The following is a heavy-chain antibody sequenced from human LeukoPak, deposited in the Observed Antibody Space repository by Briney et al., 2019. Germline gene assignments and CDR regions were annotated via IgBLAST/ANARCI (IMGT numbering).Heavy chain of an antibody. V-gene: IGHV3-30-3*01. CDR2: ISYDGSNK. J-gene: IGHJ4*02. CDR1: GFTFSSYA. Sequence: GRSLRLSCAASGFTFSSYAMHWVRQAPGKGLEWVAVISYDGSNKYYADSVKGRFTISRDNSKNTLYLQMNSLRAEDTAVYYCARDQGGDYGDYAVDYWGQGTLVTVSS. D-gene: IGHD4-17*01. CDR3: ARDQGGDYGDYAVDY.